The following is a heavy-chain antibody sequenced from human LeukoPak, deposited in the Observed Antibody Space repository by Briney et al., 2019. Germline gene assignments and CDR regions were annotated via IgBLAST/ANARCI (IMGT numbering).Heavy chain of an antibody. J-gene: IGHJ6*02. CDR1: GYTFTSYY. D-gene: IGHD2-15*01. CDR2: INPSGGST. V-gene: IGHV1-46*01. CDR3: ARDRDDCSGGSCYYYYYYGMDV. Sequence: GASVKVSCKASGYTFTSYYMHWVRQAPGQGLEWMGIINPSGGSTSYARKFQGRVTMTRDTSTSTVYMELSSLRSEDTAVYYCARDRDDCSGGSCYYYYYYGMDVWGQGTTVTVSS.